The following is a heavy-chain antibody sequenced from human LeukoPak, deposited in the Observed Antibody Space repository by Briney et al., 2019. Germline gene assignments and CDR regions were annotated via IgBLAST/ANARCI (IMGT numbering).Heavy chain of an antibody. Sequence: GGSLRLSCAASGFTFRRYDMGWVRQAPGKGLEWVAVISGDTYSTYYADSVKGRFTISRDNSKNTLYLQMNSLRAEDTAVYYCAKSIVVVAAARDYWGQGTLVTVSS. J-gene: IGHJ4*02. CDR1: GFTFRRYD. D-gene: IGHD2-2*01. CDR3: AKSIVVVAAARDY. V-gene: IGHV3-23*01. CDR2: ISGDTYST.